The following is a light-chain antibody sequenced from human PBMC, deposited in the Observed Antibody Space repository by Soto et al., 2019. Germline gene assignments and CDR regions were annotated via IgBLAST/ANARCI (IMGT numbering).Light chain of an antibody. V-gene: IGLV2-14*01. CDR2: EVN. CDR3: SSYTSSSTLYV. Sequence: QSALTQPASVSGSPGQSITISCTGTSSDVGGYNYVSWYQQHPGKAPKLMIYEVNNRPSGVSDRFSGSKSANTASLTISGLQAEDAADYYCSSYTSSSTLYVFGPGTKLTVL. CDR1: SSDVGGYNY. J-gene: IGLJ1*01.